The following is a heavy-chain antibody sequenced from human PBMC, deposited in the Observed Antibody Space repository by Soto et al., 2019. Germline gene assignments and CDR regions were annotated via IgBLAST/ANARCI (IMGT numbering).Heavy chain of an antibody. D-gene: IGHD2-2*01. CDR1: GGTFGSYA. CDR2: IIPIHCTA. V-gene: IGHV1-69*01. Sequence: QVQLVQSGAEVKKPGSSVKVSCKASGGTFGSYAISWVRQAPGQGLEWMGGIIPIHCTANYAKNFQGRVTIAADESKSTAYMELSSLRSEDTAVYYCARSQGSSTSLEIYYYYYYGMDVWGQGTTVTVSS. J-gene: IGHJ6*02. CDR3: ARSQGSSTSLEIYYYYYYGMDV.